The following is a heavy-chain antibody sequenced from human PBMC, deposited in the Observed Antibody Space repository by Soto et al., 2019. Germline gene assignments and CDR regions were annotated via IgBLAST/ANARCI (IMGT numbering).Heavy chain of an antibody. CDR1: GDSVSGNSAA. D-gene: IGHD3-16*01. Sequence: PSQTLSLTCAISGDSVSGNSAAWNWIRQSPSRGLEWLGRTYYRSKWYNDYAVSVKSRITVTPDTSKNQFSLHLNSVTPEDTAVYYCPREFPYYESSDTYFDHWGQGALVTDSS. V-gene: IGHV6-1*01. J-gene: IGHJ4*02. CDR3: PREFPYYESSDTYFDH. CDR2: TYYRSKWYN.